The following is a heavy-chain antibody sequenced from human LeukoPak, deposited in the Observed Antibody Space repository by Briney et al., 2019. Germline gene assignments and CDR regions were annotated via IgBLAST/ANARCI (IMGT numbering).Heavy chain of an antibody. D-gene: IGHD2-2*01. CDR2: ISGSNTI. V-gene: IGHV3-48*03. CDR1: GFTFSNSE. J-gene: IGHJ4*02. Sequence: PGGSLRLSCAASGFTFSNSEMNWVRRPSGKGLEWVSYISGSNTIYYADSVKGRFTISRDNAKNSLYLQMNNPRAEDTAVYYCARSTPSDFYFDYWAREPWSPSPQ. CDR3: ARSTPSDFYFDY.